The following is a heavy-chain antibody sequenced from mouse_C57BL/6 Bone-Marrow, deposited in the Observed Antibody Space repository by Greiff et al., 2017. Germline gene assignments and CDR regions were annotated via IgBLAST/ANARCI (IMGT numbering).Heavy chain of an antibody. D-gene: IGHD1-1*01. CDR2: IDPENGDT. Sequence: VQLQQSGAELVRPGASVKLSCTASGFNIKDDYMHWVKQRPEQGLEWIGWIDPENGDTEYASKFQGKATITADTSSNTAYLQLSSLTSEDTAVYYCTTIYYSGLDDWGQGTTLTVSS. V-gene: IGHV14-4*01. CDR1: GFNIKDDY. J-gene: IGHJ2*01. CDR3: TTIYYSGLDD.